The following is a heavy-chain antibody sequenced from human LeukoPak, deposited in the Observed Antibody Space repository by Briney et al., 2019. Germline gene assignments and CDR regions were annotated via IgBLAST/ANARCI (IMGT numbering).Heavy chain of an antibody. CDR3: ARQVPTTVTSYNWFDP. CDR2: IYPGDSDT. J-gene: IGHJ5*02. CDR1: GYSFTSYW. Sequence: GESLKISCKGSGYSFTSYWIGWVRQMPGKGLEWMGIIYPGDSDTRYSPSFQGQVTISADKSISTAYLQWSSLKASDTAMYYCARQVPTTVTSYNWFDPWGQGTLDTVSS. D-gene: IGHD4-17*01. V-gene: IGHV5-51*01.